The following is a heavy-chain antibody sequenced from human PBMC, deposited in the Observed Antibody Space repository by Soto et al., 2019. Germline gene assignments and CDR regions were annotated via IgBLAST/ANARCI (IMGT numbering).Heavy chain of an antibody. J-gene: IGHJ5*01. CDR3: TRDIPHRWFDS. V-gene: IGHV3-74*01. CDR1: GATFANYW. CDR2: ISNDGSDI. Sequence: EVHVVESGGGLVQPGGSLRLSCEASGATFANYWMHCVRQVPGKGLVWVSRISNDGSDITYADSVKGRFTASRDNTKKMVFLQMNNLSVEDTAVYYCTRDIPHRWFDSCGQGTLVTVSS. D-gene: IGHD2-21*01.